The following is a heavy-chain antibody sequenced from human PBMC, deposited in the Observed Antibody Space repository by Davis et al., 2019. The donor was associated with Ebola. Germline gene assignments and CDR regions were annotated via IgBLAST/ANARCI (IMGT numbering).Heavy chain of an antibody. CDR2: IYYSGST. J-gene: IGHJ5*02. CDR3: ARGYSNWFDP. D-gene: IGHD2-15*01. Sequence: MPSETLSLTCTVSGGSISSSNYYWGWIRQPPGKGLEWIGSIYYSGSTYYNPSLKSRVTISVDTSKNQFSLKLSSVTAADTAVYYCARGYSNWFDPWGQGTLVTVSS. V-gene: IGHV4-39*07. CDR1: GGSISSSNYY.